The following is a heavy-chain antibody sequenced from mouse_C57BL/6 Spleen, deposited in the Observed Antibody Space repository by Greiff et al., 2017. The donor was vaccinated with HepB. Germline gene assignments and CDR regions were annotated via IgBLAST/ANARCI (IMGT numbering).Heavy chain of an antibody. J-gene: IGHJ4*01. Sequence: VQLKESGAELVRPGASVKLSCTASGFNIKDYYMHWVKQRPEQGLEWIGRIDPEDGDTEYAPKFQGKATMTADTSSNTAYLQLSSLTSEDTAVYYCTLYYYGSSPYAMDYWGQGTSVTVSS. CDR3: TLYYYGSSPYAMDY. D-gene: IGHD1-1*01. V-gene: IGHV14-1*01. CDR2: IDPEDGDT. CDR1: GFNIKDYY.